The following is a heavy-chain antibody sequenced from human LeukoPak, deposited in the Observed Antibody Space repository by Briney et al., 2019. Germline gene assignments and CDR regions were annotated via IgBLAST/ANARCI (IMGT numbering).Heavy chain of an antibody. Sequence: GGSLRLSCAASGFTFSRDAMHWVRQAPGKGLEWVAVISDDAKKEYYLDSVKGRFTISRDNSKNTLYLQINSLRVEDTAVYYCIVFGDSNHWGQGTLVTVSS. D-gene: IGHD4-17*01. CDR1: GFTFSRDA. V-gene: IGHV3-30*14. CDR2: ISDDAKKE. J-gene: IGHJ5*02. CDR3: IVFGDSNH.